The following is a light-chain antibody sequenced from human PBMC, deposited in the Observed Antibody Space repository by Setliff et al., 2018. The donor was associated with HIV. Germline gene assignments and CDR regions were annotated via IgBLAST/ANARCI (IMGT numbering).Light chain of an antibody. CDR2: ASS. V-gene: IGKV1-39*01. CDR1: QTIYNY. CDR3: QQSFSSIT. Sequence: DIQMTQSPSSLSASVGDRVNISCRASQTIYNYLNWYQQRPGKAPNLLIYASSSLQNGVPSRFSGSGSGTDFTLTISSLRPEDLATYYCQQSFSSITFGQGTRLEIK. J-gene: IGKJ5*01.